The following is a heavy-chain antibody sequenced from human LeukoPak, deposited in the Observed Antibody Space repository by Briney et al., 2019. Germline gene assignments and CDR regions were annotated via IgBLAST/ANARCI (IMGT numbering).Heavy chain of an antibody. CDR2: MYYSGST. Sequence: SETLSLTCTVSGGSISSSSYYWGWIRQPPGKGLEWIGSMYYSGSTNYNPSLKSRVTISEDKSKNQFSLKLTSVTAADTAVYYCRIRGYSYVLDYWGQGTLVTVSS. CDR3: RIRGYSYVLDY. CDR1: GGSISSSSYY. J-gene: IGHJ4*02. D-gene: IGHD5-18*01. V-gene: IGHV4-39*07.